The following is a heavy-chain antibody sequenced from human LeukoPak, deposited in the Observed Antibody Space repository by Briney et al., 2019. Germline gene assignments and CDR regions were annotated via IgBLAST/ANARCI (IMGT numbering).Heavy chain of an antibody. J-gene: IGHJ4*02. CDR1: GGSISSGGYY. Sequence: PSETLSLTCTVSGGSISSGGYYWSWIRQHPGKGLEWIGYIYYSGSTYYNPSLKSRVTISVDTSKNQFSLKLSSVTAADTAVYYCARKGYYGSGSYFDYWGQGTLVTVSS. CDR2: IYYSGST. V-gene: IGHV4-31*03. D-gene: IGHD3-10*01. CDR3: ARKGYYGSGSYFDY.